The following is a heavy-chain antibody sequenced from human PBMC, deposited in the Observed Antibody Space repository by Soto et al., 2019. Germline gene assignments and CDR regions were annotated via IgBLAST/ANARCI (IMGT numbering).Heavy chain of an antibody. J-gene: IGHJ4*02. D-gene: IGHD2-2*01. CDR3: AREYCSSSSCYGVDY. Sequence: QVPLVQSGVEVKKPGASVKVSCKASGYIFTTYGISWVRQAPGQGLEWMGWISTSNGNTKYAQKVEGRVTMTTDTSTSIAYMELRSLRSDDTAVYYCAREYCSSSSCYGVDYWGQGILVTVSS. CDR1: GYIFTTYG. CDR2: ISTSNGNT. V-gene: IGHV1-18*01.